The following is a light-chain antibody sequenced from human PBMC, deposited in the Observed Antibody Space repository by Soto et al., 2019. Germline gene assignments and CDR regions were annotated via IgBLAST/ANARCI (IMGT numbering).Light chain of an antibody. Sequence: DIQMTQSPSSLSASVGDRVTITCRASQDISDHLAWYQHKPGKVPKLLIYEASTLQSGVPSRFSGGRSGTAFTLTISTLQPEDPATYYCHKYNSSPRTFGQGTKVQLK. CDR2: EAS. CDR3: HKYNSSPRT. CDR1: QDISDH. J-gene: IGKJ1*01. V-gene: IGKV1-27*01.